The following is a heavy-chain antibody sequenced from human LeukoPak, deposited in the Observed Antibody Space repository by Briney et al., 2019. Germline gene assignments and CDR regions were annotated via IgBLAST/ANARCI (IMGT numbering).Heavy chain of an antibody. V-gene: IGHV3-23*01. D-gene: IGHD2-2*01. CDR3: AKDQGCSSTSCTIDY. Sequence: PGGSLRLSCAASGFTFSSYAMSWVRQAPGQGLEWVSAISGSGGSTYYADSVKGRFTISRDNSKNTLYLQMNSLRAEDTAVYYCAKDQGCSSTSCTIDYWGQGTLVTVSS. CDR1: GFTFSSYA. J-gene: IGHJ4*02. CDR2: ISGSGGST.